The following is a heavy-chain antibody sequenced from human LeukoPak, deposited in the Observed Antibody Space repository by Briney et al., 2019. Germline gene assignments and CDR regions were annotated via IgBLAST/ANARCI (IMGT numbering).Heavy chain of an antibody. CDR1: GGTFSSYA. Sequence: GASVKVSCKASGGTFSSYAISWVRQAPGQGLEWMGGIIPIFGTANYAQKFQGRVTITADKSTSTAYMELSRLRSDDTAVYYCARGRNHYDFWSGYSHDGHHFDYWGQGTLVTVSS. J-gene: IGHJ4*02. V-gene: IGHV1-69*06. D-gene: IGHD3-3*01. CDR3: ARGRNHYDFWSGYSHDGHHFDY. CDR2: IIPIFGTA.